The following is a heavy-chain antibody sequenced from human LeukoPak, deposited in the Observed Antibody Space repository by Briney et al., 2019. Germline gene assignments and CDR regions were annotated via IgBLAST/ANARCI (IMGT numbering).Heavy chain of an antibody. CDR3: ARASYDYVWGSYRYTPDY. Sequence: PGRSLRLSCAASGFTFSSYAMHCVRQAPGKGLEWVAVISYDGSNKYYADSVKGRFTISRDNSKNTLYLQMNSLRAEDTAVYYCARASYDYVWGSYRYTPDYWGQGALVTVSS. D-gene: IGHD3-16*02. CDR1: GFTFSSYA. J-gene: IGHJ4*02. V-gene: IGHV3-30-3*01. CDR2: ISYDGSNK.